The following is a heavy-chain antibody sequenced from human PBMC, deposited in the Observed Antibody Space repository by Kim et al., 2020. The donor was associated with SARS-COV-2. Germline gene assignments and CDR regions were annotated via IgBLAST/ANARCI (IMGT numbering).Heavy chain of an antibody. Sequence: NYHPSLKSRVTLSVDTSKNQFSLTLRSVTAADTAVYYCARDLDGDYVFDHWGQGTLVTVSS. V-gene: IGHV4-4*08. J-gene: IGHJ4*02. CDR3: ARDLDGDYVFDH. D-gene: IGHD4-17*01.